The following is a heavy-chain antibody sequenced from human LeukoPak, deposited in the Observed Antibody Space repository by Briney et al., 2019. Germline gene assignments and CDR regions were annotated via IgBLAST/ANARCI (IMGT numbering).Heavy chain of an antibody. V-gene: IGHV4-39*01. Sequence: SETLSLTCTVSGGSIGSSNYYWGWIRQPPGKGLDWIGSIVYSGSTNYNPSLESRATISVDRSKNQFSLKLSSVTATDTAVYYCARYIVGSMSDYWGQGTLVTVSS. J-gene: IGHJ4*02. D-gene: IGHD1-26*01. CDR1: GGSIGSSNYY. CDR3: ARYIVGSMSDY. CDR2: IVYSGST.